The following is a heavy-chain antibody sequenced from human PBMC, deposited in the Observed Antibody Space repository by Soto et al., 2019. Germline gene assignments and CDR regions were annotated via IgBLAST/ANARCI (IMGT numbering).Heavy chain of an antibody. D-gene: IGHD3-10*01. V-gene: IGHV3-15*07. CDR3: TTDPRRPRFGEPPRGY. Sequence: GSLRLSCAASGFTFSNAWMNWVRPAPGKGLEWVGRIKSKTDGGTTDYAAPVKGRFTISRDDSKNTLYLQMNSLKTEDTAVYYCTTDPRRPRFGEPPRGYWGQGTLVTVSS. CDR2: IKSKTDGGTT. CDR1: GFTFSNAW. J-gene: IGHJ4*02.